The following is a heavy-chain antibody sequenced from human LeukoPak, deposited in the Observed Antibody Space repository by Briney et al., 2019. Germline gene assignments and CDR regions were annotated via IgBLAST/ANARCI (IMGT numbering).Heavy chain of an antibody. D-gene: IGHD6-19*01. CDR2: INPSGGST. V-gene: IGHV1-46*03. CDR3: AQESYIAVAGLDY. Sequence: GASVKVSCKASGYTFTSYYMHWVRQAPGQGLEWMGIINPSGGSTSYAQKFQGRVTMTRDTSTSTVYMELSGLRSEDTAVYYCAQESYIAVAGLDYWGQGTLVTVSS. J-gene: IGHJ4*02. CDR1: GYTFTSYY.